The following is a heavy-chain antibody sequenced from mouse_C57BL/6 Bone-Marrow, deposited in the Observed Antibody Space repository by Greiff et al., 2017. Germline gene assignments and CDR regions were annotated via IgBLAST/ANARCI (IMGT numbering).Heavy chain of an antibody. Sequence: VQLKQSGAELVRPGASVKLSCTASGFNIKDYYMHWVKQRPEQGLEWIGRIDPEDGDTEYAPKFQGKATMTADTSSNTAYLQLSSLTSEDTAVYYCTTAYYSNYEVFAYWGQGTLVTVSA. CDR1: GFNIKDYY. J-gene: IGHJ3*01. V-gene: IGHV14-1*01. CDR2: IDPEDGDT. CDR3: TTAYYSNYEVFAY. D-gene: IGHD2-5*01.